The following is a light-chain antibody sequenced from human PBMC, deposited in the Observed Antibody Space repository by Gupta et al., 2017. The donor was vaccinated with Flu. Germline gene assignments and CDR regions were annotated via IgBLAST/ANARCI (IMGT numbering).Light chain of an antibody. CDR3: QQADYFPRT. CDR2: SAS. V-gene: IGKV1-12*01. CDR1: RGISSW. Sequence: SVSASAGDRVTITWRASRGISSWLAWYQHKPGRAPKLLIYSASSLVSGVPSRFSGSGSGTEFTLTISSLQPEDCATYYCQQADYFPRTFGQGTKLEI. J-gene: IGKJ2*01.